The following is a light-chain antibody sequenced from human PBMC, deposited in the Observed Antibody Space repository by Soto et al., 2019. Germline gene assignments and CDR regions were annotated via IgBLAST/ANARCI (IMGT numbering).Light chain of an antibody. V-gene: IGKV1-5*01. CDR1: QTISSW. CDR2: DVS. J-gene: IGKJ2*01. Sequence: EIQMTQSPSTLSASVGDRVTITCRAIQTISSWLAWYQQKPGKAPKLLIYDVSNLESGVPSRFSGSGSGTEFTLTISSLQPDDFATYYCQQYNLYPYTFGQGTKVDIK. CDR3: QQYNLYPYT.